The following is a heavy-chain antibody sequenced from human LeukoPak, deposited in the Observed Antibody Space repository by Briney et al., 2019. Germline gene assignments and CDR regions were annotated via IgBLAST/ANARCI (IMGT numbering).Heavy chain of an antibody. CDR1: GGTFSSYA. Sequence: SVKVSCKASGGTFSSYAISWVRQAPGQGLEWMGGIIPIFGTANYAQKFQGRVTITTDESTSTAYMELSSLRSADTAVYHCARGRIEDYVGFDPWGQGTLVTVSS. V-gene: IGHV1-69*05. CDR3: ARGRIEDYVGFDP. CDR2: IIPIFGTA. D-gene: IGHD3-10*02. J-gene: IGHJ5*02.